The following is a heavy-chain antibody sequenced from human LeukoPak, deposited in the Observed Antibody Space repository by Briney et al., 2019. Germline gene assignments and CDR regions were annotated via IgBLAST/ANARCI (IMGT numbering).Heavy chain of an antibody. CDR2: ISTTSTTI. CDR3: VGELLTAAGTIGAFDI. J-gene: IGHJ3*02. Sequence: GGSLRLSCAASGFTFSSYTMNWVRQAPGRGLEWVSYISTTSTTIYYADSVKGRFTISRDNAKNSLYLQMSSLAAEDTAVYYCVGELLTAAGTIGAFDIWGRGTMVTVSS. V-gene: IGHV3-48*01. CDR1: GFTFSSYT. D-gene: IGHD6-13*01.